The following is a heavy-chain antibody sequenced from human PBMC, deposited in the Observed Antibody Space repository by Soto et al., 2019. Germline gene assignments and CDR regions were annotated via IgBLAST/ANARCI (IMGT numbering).Heavy chain of an antibody. CDR1: GYTFTSYG. CDR2: ISAYNGNT. D-gene: IGHD6-13*01. J-gene: IGHJ4*02. Sequence: GASLKVSCKASGYTFTSYGISWVRQAPGQGLEGMGWISAYNGNTNYAQKLQGRVTMTTDTSTSTAYMELRLLRSDDTAGYYCASTYSSSWFSFDSWGQGXLVTVCS. CDR3: ASTYSSSWFSFDS. V-gene: IGHV1-18*04.